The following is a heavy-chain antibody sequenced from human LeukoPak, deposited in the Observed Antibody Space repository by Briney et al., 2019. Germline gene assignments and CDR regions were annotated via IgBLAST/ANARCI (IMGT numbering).Heavy chain of an antibody. V-gene: IGHV1-2*02. CDR3: ARADRLHGGAYLIGP. D-gene: IGHD3-16*01. CDR2: INPNSGGT. Sequence: ASVKVSCKTSGYIFTDNYMHWVRQAPGQGLEWMGWINPNSGGTSSAQKFQGRVTMTRDTSITTVYMEVNWLTSDDTAMYYCARADRLHGGAYLIGPWGQGTLVTVSS. CDR1: GYIFTDNY. J-gene: IGHJ5*02.